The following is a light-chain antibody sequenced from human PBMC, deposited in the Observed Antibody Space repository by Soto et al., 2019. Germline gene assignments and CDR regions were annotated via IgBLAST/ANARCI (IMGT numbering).Light chain of an antibody. CDR2: AAS. CDR1: QGISTH. CDR3: QQLNYYPPT. J-gene: IGKJ3*01. Sequence: IQLTQSPSSLSASVGGRVTITCRASQGISTHLAWYQQKPVKVPKLLIYAASTLQSGVPSRFSGSGSETDFSLTISGLQPEDFATYCCQQLNYYPPTFGPGTKVDVK. V-gene: IGKV1-9*01.